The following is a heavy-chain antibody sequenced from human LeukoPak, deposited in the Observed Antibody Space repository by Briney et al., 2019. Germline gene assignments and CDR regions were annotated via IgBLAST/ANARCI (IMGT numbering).Heavy chain of an antibody. Sequence: PSETLSLTCTVSGGSISSGDYYWSWIRQPAGKGLEWIGRRYTNGSTNYNPSLKSRVTISVDTSKNQFSLKLSSVTAADTAVYYCARGLLARDLKKGFDPWGQGTLATVSS. J-gene: IGHJ5*02. V-gene: IGHV4-61*02. CDR2: RYTNGST. CDR3: ARGLLARDLKKGFDP. D-gene: IGHD6-6*01. CDR1: GGSISSGDYY.